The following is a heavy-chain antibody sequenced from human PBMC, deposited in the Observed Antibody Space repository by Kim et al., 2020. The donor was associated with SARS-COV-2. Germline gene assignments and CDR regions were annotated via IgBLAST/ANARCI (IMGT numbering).Heavy chain of an antibody. CDR1: GFTVSSNY. V-gene: IGHV3-53*01. J-gene: IGHJ3*02. CDR3: ARDARGLSGVDSVRDAFDI. Sequence: GGSLRLSCAASGFTVSSNYMSWVRQAPGKGLEWVSVVYSDGSSSYADSVKGRFTISRDNSKNTVYVQMNSLRAEDTAVYYCARDARGLSGVDSVRDAFDIWGQETMVTVSS. CDR2: VYSDGSS. D-gene: IGHD2-2*03.